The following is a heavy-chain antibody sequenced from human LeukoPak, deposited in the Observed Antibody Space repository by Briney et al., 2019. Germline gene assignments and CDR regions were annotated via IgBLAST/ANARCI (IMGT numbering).Heavy chain of an antibody. Sequence: PGGSLRLSCAASGFTFSSYWMSWVRQAPGKGLEWVSAISGSGGSTYYADSVKGRFTISRDNSKNTLYLQMNSLRAEDTAVYYCAKGPSGGSAFDIWGQGTMVTVSS. CDR2: ISGSGGST. J-gene: IGHJ3*02. V-gene: IGHV3-23*01. CDR1: GFTFSSYW. CDR3: AKGPSGGSAFDI. D-gene: IGHD3-10*01.